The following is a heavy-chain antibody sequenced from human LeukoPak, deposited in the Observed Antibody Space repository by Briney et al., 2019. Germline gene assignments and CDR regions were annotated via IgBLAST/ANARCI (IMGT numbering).Heavy chain of an antibody. D-gene: IGHD3-22*01. J-gene: IGHJ4*02. CDR3: ARSYYDSSGYSLFDY. CDR2: IDWDDDK. Sequence: SGPTLVNPTQTLTLTCTFSGFSLSTSGMCVSWIRQPPGKALEWLARIDWDDDKYYSTSLKTRLTISKDTSKNQVVLTMTNMDPVDTATYYCARSYYDSSGYSLFDYWGQGTLVTVSS. CDR1: GFSLSTSGMC. V-gene: IGHV2-70*11.